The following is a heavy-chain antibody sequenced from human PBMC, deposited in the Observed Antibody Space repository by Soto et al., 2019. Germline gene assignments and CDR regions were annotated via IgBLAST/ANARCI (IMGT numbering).Heavy chain of an antibody. CDR3: ARGLLGGTTSEFDP. CDR1: GYTCTGYY. Sequence: ASVKVSCKASGYTCTGYYMHWVRPAPGQGLEWMVCLNPNSGGTNYAQKFQGWVTMTRDTSISKAYMELSRLRSDDTAVYYCARGLLGGTTSEFDPGGQGTMVTVSS. V-gene: IGHV1-2*04. J-gene: IGHJ5*02. CDR2: LNPNSGGT. D-gene: IGHD1-7*01.